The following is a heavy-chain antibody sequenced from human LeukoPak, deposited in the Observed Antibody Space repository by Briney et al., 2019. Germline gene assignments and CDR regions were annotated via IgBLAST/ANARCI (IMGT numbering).Heavy chain of an antibody. CDR2: IRYDGSNK. J-gene: IGHJ1*01. CDR1: GFTFSSYG. V-gene: IGHV3-30*02. Sequence: PGGSLRLSCAASGFTFSSYGMRWVRQAPGKGLEWVAFIRYDGSNKYYADSVKGRFTISRDNSKNSLYLQMNSLRAEDTAVYYCARDGHYDILTGYFQDWGQGTLVTVSS. D-gene: IGHD3-9*01. CDR3: ARDGHYDILTGYFQD.